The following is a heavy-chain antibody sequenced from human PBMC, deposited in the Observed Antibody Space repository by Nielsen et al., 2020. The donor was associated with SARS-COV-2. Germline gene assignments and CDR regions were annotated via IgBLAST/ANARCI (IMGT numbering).Heavy chain of an antibody. V-gene: IGHV3-73*01. J-gene: IGHJ4*02. CDR1: GISFSGSG. CDR2: IRSKPNNYAT. Sequence: GESLKISCAVSGISFSGSGIHWARQASGKGLEWIGRIRSKPNNYATAYGGSVEGRFTISRDDSKSMAYLQMNRLQAEDTAVYYCSMLTTSGWYWGQETLVTVSS. D-gene: IGHD6-19*01. CDR3: SMLTTSGWY.